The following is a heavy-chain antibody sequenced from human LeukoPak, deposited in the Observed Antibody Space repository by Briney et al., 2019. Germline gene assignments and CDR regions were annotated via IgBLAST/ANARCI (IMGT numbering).Heavy chain of an antibody. Sequence: GESLKISCKGSGYRFTSYWIGWVRQMPGKGLGWMGIIYPGASATRYSPSFQGQVTISADKSISTAYLQWSSLKASDTAMYYCARTAAGRHDAFDIWGQGTMVTVSS. D-gene: IGHD6-13*01. CDR2: IYPGASAT. CDR1: GYRFTSYW. CDR3: ARTAAGRHDAFDI. J-gene: IGHJ3*02. V-gene: IGHV5-51*01.